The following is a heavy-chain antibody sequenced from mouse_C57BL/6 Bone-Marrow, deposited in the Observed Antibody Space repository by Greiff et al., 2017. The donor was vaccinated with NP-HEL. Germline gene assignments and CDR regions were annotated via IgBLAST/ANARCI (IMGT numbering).Heavy chain of an antibody. Sequence: EVQLQQSGPELVKPGASVKIPCKASGYTFTDYNMDWVKQSHGKSLEWIGDINPNNGGTIYNQKFKGKATLTVDKSSSTAYMELRSLTSEDTAVYYCARPHYYGSSPWFAYGGQGTLVTVSA. CDR2: INPNNGGT. J-gene: IGHJ3*01. CDR3: ARPHYYGSSPWFAY. CDR1: GYTFTDYN. D-gene: IGHD1-1*01. V-gene: IGHV1-18*01.